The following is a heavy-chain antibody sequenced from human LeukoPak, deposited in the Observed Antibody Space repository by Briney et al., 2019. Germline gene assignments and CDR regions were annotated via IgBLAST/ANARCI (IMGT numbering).Heavy chain of an antibody. J-gene: IGHJ5*02. CDR2: ISGDKSHT. V-gene: IGHV3-74*01. CDR3: ATATFYATSGYFPS. CDR1: GLTFSTYW. D-gene: IGHD3-22*01. Sequence: SGGSLRLSCAGSGLTFSTYWIHWVRQAPGQGLVWVSGISGDKSHTAYADSVKGRFTISRDNAKNTLHLQMNSLRDEDTAVYYCATATFYATSGYFPSWGQGTLVTVSS.